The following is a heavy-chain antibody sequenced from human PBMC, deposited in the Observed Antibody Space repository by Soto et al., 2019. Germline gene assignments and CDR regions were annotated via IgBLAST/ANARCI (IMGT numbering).Heavy chain of an antibody. CDR2: ISSSSSTI. D-gene: IGHD3-22*01. CDR1: GFTFTSYS. CDR3: ARDDSSGYNFFDY. J-gene: IGHJ4*02. Sequence: GGSLRLSCAASGFTFTSYSMNWVRQTPGKGLGWVSYISSSSSTIYYADSVKGRFTISRDNAKNSLYLQMNSLRDEDTAVYYCARDDSSGYNFFDYWGQGTQVTVSS. V-gene: IGHV3-48*02.